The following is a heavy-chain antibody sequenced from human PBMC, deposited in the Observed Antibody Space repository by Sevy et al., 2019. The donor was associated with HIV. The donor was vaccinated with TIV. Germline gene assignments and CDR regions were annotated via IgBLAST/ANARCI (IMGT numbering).Heavy chain of an antibody. CDR2: ISDSGTTT. Sequence: GGSLRLSCAASGFTFSSHAMSWVRQAPGKGLEWVSAISDSGTTTYYEDSVKGRFTISRDNPKKTLYLQMDGLRAEDAAIYYCARAVTGGYQQRFDYWGQGTLVTVSS. J-gene: IGHJ4*02. V-gene: IGHV3-23*01. D-gene: IGHD1-26*01. CDR3: ARAVTGGYQQRFDY. CDR1: GFTFSSHA.